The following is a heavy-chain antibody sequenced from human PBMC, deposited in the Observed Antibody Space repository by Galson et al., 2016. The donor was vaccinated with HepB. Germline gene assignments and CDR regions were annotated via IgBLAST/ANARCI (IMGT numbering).Heavy chain of an antibody. CDR3: ARDGGYSGYDAYGLDV. Sequence: SLRLSCAASGFTFSIDDMHCVRQAPGSGLEWVSVLGTAGNTYYAPSVKGRFTISREDAKNSLFLQMNSLTVGDTAVYYCARDGGYSGYDAYGLDVWGKGTTVTVSS. J-gene: IGHJ6*04. V-gene: IGHV3-13*01. D-gene: IGHD5-12*01. CDR2: LGTAGNT. CDR1: GFTFSIDD.